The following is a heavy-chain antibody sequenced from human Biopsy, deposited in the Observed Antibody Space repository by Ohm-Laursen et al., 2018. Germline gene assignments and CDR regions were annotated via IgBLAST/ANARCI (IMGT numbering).Heavy chain of an antibody. CDR1: GGSMSDHY. V-gene: IGHV4-59*11. Sequence: SETLSLTCTVSGGSMSDHYWSWLRQTPGKGLEWLGYIYYTGKTTYNPSLESRITISVDTSKNKFSLQLDSMTAADTAVYYCGRVWLWRGYGMDVWGHGTTVTVSS. CDR3: GRVWLWRGYGMDV. CDR2: IYYTGKT. J-gene: IGHJ6*02. D-gene: IGHD6-19*01.